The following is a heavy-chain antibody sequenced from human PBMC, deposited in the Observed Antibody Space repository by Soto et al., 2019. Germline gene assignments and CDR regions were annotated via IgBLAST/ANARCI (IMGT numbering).Heavy chain of an antibody. V-gene: IGHV3-21*01. CDR2: ISSSSSYI. D-gene: IGHD6-13*01. CDR1: GFTFSSYS. Sequence: GGSLRLSCAASGFTFSSYSMNWVRQAPGKGLEWVSSISSSSSYIYYADSVKGRITISRDNAKNSLYLQMNSLRAEDTAVYYCARIAAGTPHYYYYYYGMDVWGQGTTVTVSS. J-gene: IGHJ6*02. CDR3: ARIAAGTPHYYYYYYGMDV.